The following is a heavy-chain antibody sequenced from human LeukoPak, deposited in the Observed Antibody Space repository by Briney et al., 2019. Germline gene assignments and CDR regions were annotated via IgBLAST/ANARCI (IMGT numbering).Heavy chain of an antibody. CDR2: ISYSGNT. D-gene: IGHD3-10*01. Sequence: SETLSLTCTVSGGSISSGGYYWSWFRQPPGKGLEWIGYISYSGNTHYNSSLKSRVTISLDTSKNQFSLKLSSVTAADTAVYYCARDLNPVSGSGIDYWGQGTLVTVSS. V-gene: IGHV4-30-4*08. CDR1: GGSISSGGYY. CDR3: ARDLNPVSGSGIDY. J-gene: IGHJ4*02.